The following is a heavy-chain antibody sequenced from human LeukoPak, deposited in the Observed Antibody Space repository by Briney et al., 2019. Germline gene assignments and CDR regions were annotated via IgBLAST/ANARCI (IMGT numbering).Heavy chain of an antibody. CDR3: ARRLPPGAFDI. V-gene: IGHV4-59*01. CDR2: IYYSGST. CDR1: GGSISSYY. J-gene: IGHJ3*02. Sequence: SETLSLTCTVSGGSISSYYWSWIRQPPGKGLEWIGYIYYSGSTNYNPSLKSRVTISVDTSKNQFSQKLSSVTAADTAVYYCARRLPPGAFDIWGQGTVVTVSS. D-gene: IGHD2-21*02.